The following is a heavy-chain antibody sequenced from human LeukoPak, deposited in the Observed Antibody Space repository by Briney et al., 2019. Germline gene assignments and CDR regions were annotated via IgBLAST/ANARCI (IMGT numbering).Heavy chain of an antibody. D-gene: IGHD3-16*02. CDR2: IYSGGST. CDR3: ARSYREGYFNY. J-gene: IGHJ4*02. V-gene: IGHV3-53*01. CDR1: GFTVSSNY. Sequence: GGSLRLSCAASGFTVSSNYMSWVRQAPGKGLEWVSVIYSGGSTYYADSVKGRFAISRDNSKNTLYLQMNSLRAEDPAVYYCARSYREGYFNYWGQGTLVTVSS.